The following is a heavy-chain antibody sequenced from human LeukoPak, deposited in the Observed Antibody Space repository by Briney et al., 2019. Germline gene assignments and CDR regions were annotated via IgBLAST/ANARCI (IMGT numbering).Heavy chain of an antibody. D-gene: IGHD2-21*01. J-gene: IGHJ6*03. V-gene: IGHV4-34*01. CDR2: INHSGST. CDR3: ARGGRIPILWYYYMDV. CDR1: GGSFRGYY. Sequence: SETLSLTCAVYGGSFRGYYWSWIRQPPGEGLEWIGEINHSGSTNYNPSLKSRVTISVDTSKNQFSLKLSSVTAADTAVYYCARGGRIPILWYYYMDVWGKGTTVTVSS.